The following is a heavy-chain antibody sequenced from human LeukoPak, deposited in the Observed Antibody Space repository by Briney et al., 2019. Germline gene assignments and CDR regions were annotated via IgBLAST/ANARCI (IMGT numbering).Heavy chain of an antibody. V-gene: IGHV4-39*07. D-gene: IGHD3-3*01. J-gene: IGHJ6*03. Sequence: SSETLSLTCTVSGGSISSSSYYWGWIRQPPGKGLEWIGSIYYSGSTYYNPSLTSRVTISVDTSKNQYSLKLSSVTAADTAVYYCARVISDYYDFWSGYHYYYYMDVWGKGTTVTVSS. CDR2: IYYSGST. CDR1: GGSISSSSYY. CDR3: ARVISDYYDFWSGYHYYYYMDV.